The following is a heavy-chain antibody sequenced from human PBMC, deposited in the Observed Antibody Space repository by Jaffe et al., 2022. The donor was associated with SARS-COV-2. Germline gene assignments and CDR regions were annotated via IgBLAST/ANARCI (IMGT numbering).Heavy chain of an antibody. V-gene: IGHV3-23*01. CDR3: AKSPKRITIFGVVIASFDY. CDR1: GFTFSSYA. CDR2: ISGSGGST. D-gene: IGHD3-3*01. J-gene: IGHJ4*02. Sequence: EVQLLESGGGLVQPGGSLRLSCAASGFTFSSYAMSWVRQAPGKGLEWVSAISGSGGSTYYADSVKGRFTISRDNSKNTLYLQMNSLRAEDTAVYYCAKSPKRITIFGVVIASFDYWGQGTLVTVSS.